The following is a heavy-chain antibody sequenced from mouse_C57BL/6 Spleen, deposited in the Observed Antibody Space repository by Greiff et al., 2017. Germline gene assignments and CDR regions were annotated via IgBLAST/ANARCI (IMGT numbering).Heavy chain of an antibody. J-gene: IGHJ2*01. CDR1: GYTFTSSW. CDR3: ARGDSWGHYCDY. CDR2: IDPSDSYT. V-gene: IGHV1-69*01. Sequence: QVQLQQPGAELVMPGASVKLSCKASGYTFTSSWMPWVKQRPGQGLAWIGEIDPSDSYTNYNQKFKGKSTLTVDKSSSTAYMQLSSLTSEDSAVYYCARGDSWGHYCDYWGQGTTLTVSS. D-gene: IGHD3-2*01.